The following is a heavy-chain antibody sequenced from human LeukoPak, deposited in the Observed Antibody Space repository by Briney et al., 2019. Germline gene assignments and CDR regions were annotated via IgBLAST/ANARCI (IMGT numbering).Heavy chain of an antibody. CDR2: FTSDGNSM. CDR1: GFTLSSYT. CDR3: ARAQVGTPTDC. Sequence: GGSLRLSCAASGFTLSSYTMYWVRQAPGRGLVWVARFTSDGNSMTYADFVKGRFTVSRDIAKNTLYLQMDSLRAEDTAVYYCARAQVGTPTDCWGQGTLVTVSS. V-gene: IGHV3-74*01. D-gene: IGHD1-26*01. J-gene: IGHJ4*02.